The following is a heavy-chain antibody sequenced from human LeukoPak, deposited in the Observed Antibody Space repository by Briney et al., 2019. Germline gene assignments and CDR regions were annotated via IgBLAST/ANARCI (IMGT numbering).Heavy chain of an antibody. J-gene: IGHJ4*02. CDR1: GGSISSYY. V-gene: IGHV4-59*08. CDR2: ISDIGSI. CDR3: AGHHPRNTVDF. Sequence: SETLSLTCTVSGGSISSYYWSWIRQPPGKGLEWIAYISDIGSINYNPSLKSRITISLETSKNQFSLKLSSVTAADTAVYYCAGHHPRNTVDFWGQGTLVTVSS. D-gene: IGHD2/OR15-2a*01.